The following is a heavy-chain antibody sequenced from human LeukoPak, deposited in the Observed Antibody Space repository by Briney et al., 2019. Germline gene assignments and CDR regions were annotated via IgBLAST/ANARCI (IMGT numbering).Heavy chain of an antibody. CDR3: ASTNLYNWNSQGAFDI. J-gene: IGHJ3*02. V-gene: IGHV4-4*07. CDR2: IYTSGST. Sequence: ASETLSLTCTVSGGSISSYYWSWIRQPAGKGLEWVGRIYTSGSTNYNPSLKSRVTMSVDTSKNQFSLKLSSVTAADTAVYYCASTNLYNWNSQGAFDIWGQGTMVTVSS. CDR1: GGSISSYY. D-gene: IGHD1-7*01.